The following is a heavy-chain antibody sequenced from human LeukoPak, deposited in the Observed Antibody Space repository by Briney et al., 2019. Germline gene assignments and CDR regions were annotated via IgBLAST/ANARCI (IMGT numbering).Heavy chain of an antibody. CDR3: ARDRPSGLYNGDWYVY. V-gene: IGHV4-4*02. J-gene: IGHJ4*02. D-gene: IGHD6-19*01. CDR2: IYHSGST. CDR1: GGYISSSNW. Sequence: SGTLSLTCAVSGGYISSSNWWSRVRQPPGKGLEWIGQIYHSGSTNYNPSLKSRVTISVDKSKNQFSLKLSSVTAADTAVYYCARDRPSGLYNGDWYVYWGQGTLVTVSS.